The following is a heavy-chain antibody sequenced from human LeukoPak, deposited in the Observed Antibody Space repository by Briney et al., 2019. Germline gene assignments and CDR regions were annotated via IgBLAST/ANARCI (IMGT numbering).Heavy chain of an antibody. CDR1: GGSISSYY. V-gene: IGHV4-59*12. CDR3: AGSMVRGVIFY. D-gene: IGHD3-10*01. CDR2: IYDSGST. J-gene: IGHJ4*02. Sequence: SETLSPTCTVSGGSISSYYWSWIRQPPGKGLEWIGYIYDSGSTNYNPSLKSRVTISVDTSKNQFSLKLSSVTAADTAVYYCAGSMVRGVIFYWGQRTLVTVSS.